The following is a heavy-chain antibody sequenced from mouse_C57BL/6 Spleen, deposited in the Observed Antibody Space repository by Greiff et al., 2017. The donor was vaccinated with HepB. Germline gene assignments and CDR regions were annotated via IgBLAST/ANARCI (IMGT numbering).Heavy chain of an antibody. CDR1: GYSFTDYN. J-gene: IGHJ2*01. V-gene: IGHV1-39*01. D-gene: IGHD2-1*01. CDR2: INPNYGTT. Sequence: VQLQQSGPELVKPGASVKISCKASGYSFTDYNMNWVKQSNGKSLEWIGVINPNYGTTSYNQKFKGKATLTVDQSSSTAYMQLNSLTSEDSAVYDYAGCKEWIGNLYYFDYWGQGTTLTVSS. CDR3: AGCKEWIGNLYYFDY.